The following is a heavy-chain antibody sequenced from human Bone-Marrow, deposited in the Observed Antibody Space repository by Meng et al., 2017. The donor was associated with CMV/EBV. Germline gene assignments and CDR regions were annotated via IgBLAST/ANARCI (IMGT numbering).Heavy chain of an antibody. CDR2: ISAYNGNT. CDR1: GYTFTSYY. D-gene: IGHD3-3*01. V-gene: IGHV1-18*04. Sequence: ASVKVSCKASGYTFTSYYMHWVRQAPGQGLEWMGWISAYNGNTNYAQKLQGRVTMTTDTSTSTAYMELRSLRSDDTAVYYCARYSLEWLLYYHYYYGMDVWGQGTTVTVSS. J-gene: IGHJ6*02. CDR3: ARYSLEWLLYYHYYYGMDV.